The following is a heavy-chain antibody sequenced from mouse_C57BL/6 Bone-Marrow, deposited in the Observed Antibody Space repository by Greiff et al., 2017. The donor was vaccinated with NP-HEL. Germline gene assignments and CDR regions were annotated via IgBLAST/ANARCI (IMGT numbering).Heavy chain of an antibody. Sequence: QVQLQQPGAELVKPGASVKLSCKASGYTFTSYWMHWVKQRPGRGLEWIGRIDPTSGGTTYNEKFKSKATLTVDKPSSTAYMQLSSLTSEDSAVYYCARGGWYFWFYFDYWGQGTTLTVSS. J-gene: IGHJ2*01. V-gene: IGHV1-72*01. CDR3: ARGGWYFWFYFDY. D-gene: IGHD2-1*01. CDR1: GYTFTSYW. CDR2: IDPTSGGT.